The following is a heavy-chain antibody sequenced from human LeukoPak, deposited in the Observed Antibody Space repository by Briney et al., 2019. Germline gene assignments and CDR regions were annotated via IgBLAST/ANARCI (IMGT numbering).Heavy chain of an antibody. CDR2: IWDDGSNK. CDR3: ARVEWELLGAFDI. Sequence: GGSLRLSCAASGFTFSSYGMYWVRQAPGKGLEWVAVIWDDGSNKYYADSVKGRFTISRDNSKNTLYLQMNSLRAEDTAVYYCARVEWELLGAFDIWGQGTMVTVFS. CDR1: GFTFSSYG. D-gene: IGHD1-26*01. V-gene: IGHV3-33*01. J-gene: IGHJ3*02.